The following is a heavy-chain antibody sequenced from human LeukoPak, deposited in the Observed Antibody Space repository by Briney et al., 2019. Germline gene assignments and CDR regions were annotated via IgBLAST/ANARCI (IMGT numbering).Heavy chain of an antibody. CDR3: AKEYGASR. CDR2: ISGSGGST. J-gene: IGHJ4*02. Sequence: GGSLRLSCAASGFIFSTYAMNWVRQAPGKGLEWVSTISGSGGSTYYADSVKGRFTISRDNAKNTLYLQMNSLRAEDTAVYYCAKEYGASRWGQGTLVTVSS. CDR1: GFIFSTYA. V-gene: IGHV3-23*01. D-gene: IGHD4/OR15-4a*01.